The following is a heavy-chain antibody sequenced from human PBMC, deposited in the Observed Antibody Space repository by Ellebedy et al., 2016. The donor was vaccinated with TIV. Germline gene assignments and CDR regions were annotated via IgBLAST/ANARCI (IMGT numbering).Heavy chain of an antibody. D-gene: IGHD3-10*01. V-gene: IGHV3-48*04. CDR2: ISSGGGTT. CDR1: GFSFTIYS. J-gene: IGHJ4*02. CDR3: ARDRGWYYGSGSPHYFDS. Sequence: GESLKISCTVSGFSFTIYSMNWARQAPGKGLEWISYISSGGGTTQYADSVNGRFTISRDDAKNSVSLLMNSLRAEDTAVYYCARDRGWYYGSGSPHYFDSWGQGTLVTVSS.